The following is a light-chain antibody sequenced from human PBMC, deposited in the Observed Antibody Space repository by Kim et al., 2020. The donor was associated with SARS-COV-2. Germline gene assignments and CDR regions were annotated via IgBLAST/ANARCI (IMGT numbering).Light chain of an antibody. J-gene: IGLJ2*01. CDR2: SVS. Sequence: GQSITISCTGTSSDVGGYNYVSWYQQHPGKAPKLMIYSVSHRPSGVSNRFSGSKSGNTASLTISGLQADDEADYYCSSYTSSSTVVFGGGTQLTVL. CDR3: SSYTSSSTVV. CDR1: SSDVGGYNY. V-gene: IGLV2-14*03.